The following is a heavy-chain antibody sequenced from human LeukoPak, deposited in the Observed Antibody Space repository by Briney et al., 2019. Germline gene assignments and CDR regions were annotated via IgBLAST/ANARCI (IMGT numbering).Heavy chain of an antibody. D-gene: IGHD3-10*01. CDR3: AKGSGYYYSSESYRFDP. CDR2: MSYDGSNK. V-gene: IGHV3-30*18. J-gene: IGHJ5*02. Sequence: GGSLRLSCAASGFTFSNYGMHWVRQAPGKGLEWVAVMSYDGSNKYYADSVKGRFTISRDNSKNTLNLQMNSLRVEDTALYYCAKGSGYYYSSESYRFDPWGQGTLVTVSS. CDR1: GFTFSNYG.